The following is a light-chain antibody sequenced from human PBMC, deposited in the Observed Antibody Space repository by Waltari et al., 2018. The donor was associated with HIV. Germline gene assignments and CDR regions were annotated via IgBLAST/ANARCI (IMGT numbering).Light chain of an antibody. CDR3: SSYPGSFPWV. CDR1: SSDVGGYNY. CDR2: EVT. Sequence: QSALTQPPSASGSPGQSVTISCTGSSSDVGGYNYVSWYQQHPGKAPKLIIYEVTKRPSGVPDRFSGSKSGNPASLTVSGLQAEDEADYYCSSYPGSFPWVFGGGTKLTVL. J-gene: IGLJ3*02. V-gene: IGLV2-8*01.